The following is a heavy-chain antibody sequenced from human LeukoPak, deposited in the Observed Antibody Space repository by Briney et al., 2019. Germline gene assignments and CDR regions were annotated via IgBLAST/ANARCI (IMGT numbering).Heavy chain of an antibody. CDR3: ARESGYSYGRFDY. CDR1: GFTFNTYA. J-gene: IGHJ4*02. Sequence: GGSLRLSCAASGFTFNTYAMHWVRQAPGKGLEWVAVISFDGSNKYYADSVKGRFTFSRDNSKNTMYMKMNSLRAEDTAVYYCARESGYSYGRFDYWGQGTLVTVSS. D-gene: IGHD5-18*01. V-gene: IGHV3-30*04. CDR2: ISFDGSNK.